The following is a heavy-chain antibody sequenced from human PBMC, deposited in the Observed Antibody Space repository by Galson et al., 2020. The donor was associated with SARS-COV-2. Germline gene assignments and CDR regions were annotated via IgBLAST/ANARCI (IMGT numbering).Heavy chain of an antibody. CDR1: GYTHTELY. CDR3: ATTDPYQLLCVCWFVP. CDR2: FDHEDGET. D-gene: IGHD2-2*01. J-gene: IGHJ5*02. V-gene: IGHV1-24*01. Sequence: KPSRQVPGYTHTELYMHWERQAPGNGHERMGGFDHEDGETIYAQKFQGRVTMTEDTPTDTAYMELSSLRSEDTAVYYCATTDPYQLLCVCWFVPWGQGTLVTVSS.